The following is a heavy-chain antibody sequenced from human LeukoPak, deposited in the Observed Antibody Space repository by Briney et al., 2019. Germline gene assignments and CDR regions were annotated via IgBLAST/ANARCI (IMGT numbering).Heavy chain of an antibody. V-gene: IGHV3-30*18. CDR3: AKGYVWGSYRLCGFDS. D-gene: IGHD3-16*02. CDR1: GFGFGDYG. Sequence: GRSLRLSCAASGFGFGDYGMHWVRQAPGKGLEWVAGILFDGSSTYYGDSVKGRFTISRDNSKNTLYLQMSSVRADDTAVYYCAKGYVWGSYRLCGFDSWGQGSLVTVSS. CDR2: ILFDGSST. J-gene: IGHJ4*02.